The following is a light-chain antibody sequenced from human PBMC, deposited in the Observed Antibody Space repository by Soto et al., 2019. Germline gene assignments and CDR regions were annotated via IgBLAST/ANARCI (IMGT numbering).Light chain of an antibody. CDR2: AAS. CDR3: QQSYSSPLT. J-gene: IGKJ4*01. V-gene: IGKV1-39*01. Sequence: EIQMTQSPSSLSSSVGERVTITCRASQSISSYLIWYQQKPGQAPKLLIYAASSWETGVPSRFSGSGSGTDFTLTISSLQPEDFATYYCQQSYSSPLTFGGGTKVEIK. CDR1: QSISSY.